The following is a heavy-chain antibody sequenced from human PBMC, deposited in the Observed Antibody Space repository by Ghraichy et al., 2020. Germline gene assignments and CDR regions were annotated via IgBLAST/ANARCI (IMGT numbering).Heavy chain of an antibody. CDR2: IYHSGST. CDR1: GGSISSYY. Sequence: SETLSLTCTVFGGSISSYYWSWIRQPPGKGLEWIGYIYHSGSTNYNPSLESRVTISVDTSKTQFSLKLSSVTAADTAVYYCARDLYGRAWYFDLWGRGSLVTVSS. V-gene: IGHV4-59*01. D-gene: IGHD2/OR15-2a*01. J-gene: IGHJ2*01. CDR3: ARDLYGRAWYFDL.